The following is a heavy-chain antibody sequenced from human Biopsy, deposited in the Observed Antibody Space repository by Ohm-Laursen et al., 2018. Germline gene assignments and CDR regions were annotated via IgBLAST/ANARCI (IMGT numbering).Heavy chain of an antibody. CDR3: GNEVHGRDY. Sequence: SETLSLTCEVYGKTFSDYYWSWIRQPPGKGLEWIGQINQSGRTNYNPSLESRVNISADKSNNQFSLKLTSVTSADTAVYFCGNEVHGRDYRGLGALVTVSS. D-gene: IGHD2-15*01. V-gene: IGHV4-34*08. CDR2: INQSGRT. CDR1: GKTFSDYY. J-gene: IGHJ4*02.